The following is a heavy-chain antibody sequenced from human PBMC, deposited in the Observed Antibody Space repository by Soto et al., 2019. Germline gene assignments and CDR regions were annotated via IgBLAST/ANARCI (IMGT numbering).Heavy chain of an antibody. CDR2: FNPNSGGT. CDR3: ARGGAGDGDGLYYYYYYRDV. D-gene: IGHD4-17*01. J-gene: IGHJ6*03. CDR1: GYTFTVYY. V-gene: IGHV1-2*04. Sequence: QVQLVQSGAEVKKPGASVKVSCKASGYTFTVYYMHWVRQAPGQGLEWMGWFNPNSGGTNYAQKFQGWVTMPRDPSISTAYMELSRLRSDDTAVYYCARGGAGDGDGLYYYYYYRDVWGKGTTVTVSS.